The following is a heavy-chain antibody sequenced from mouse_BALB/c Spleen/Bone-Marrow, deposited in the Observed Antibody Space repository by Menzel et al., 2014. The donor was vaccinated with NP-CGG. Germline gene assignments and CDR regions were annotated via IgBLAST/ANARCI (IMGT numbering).Heavy chain of an antibody. J-gene: IGHJ3*01. V-gene: IGHV1-80*01. CDR1: GYAFSSYW. Sequence: QVQLKQSGTELVRPGSSVKISCKASGYAFSSYWVTWVKQRPGQGLEWIGQIYPGDGDTNYNGKFKDKVTLTADKSSSAAYMQLSSLSAEYSAVYFCAKVTTGFAYWGQGTLVSVSA. CDR3: AKVTTGFAY. D-gene: IGHD2-2*01. CDR2: IYPGDGDT.